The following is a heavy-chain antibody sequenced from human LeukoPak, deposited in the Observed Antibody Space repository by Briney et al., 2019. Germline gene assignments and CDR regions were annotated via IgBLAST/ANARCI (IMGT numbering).Heavy chain of an antibody. Sequence: GGSLRLSCAASGFTVSSNYMSWVRQAPWKELEWVSVIYSGGSTYYADSVKGRFTISRDNSKNTLYLQMNSLRAEDTAVYYCARSITMVRGVRGSLYYFDYWGQGTLVTVSS. CDR2: IYSGGST. CDR3: ARSITMVRGVRGSLYYFDY. J-gene: IGHJ4*02. D-gene: IGHD3-10*01. V-gene: IGHV3-53*01. CDR1: GFTVSSNY.